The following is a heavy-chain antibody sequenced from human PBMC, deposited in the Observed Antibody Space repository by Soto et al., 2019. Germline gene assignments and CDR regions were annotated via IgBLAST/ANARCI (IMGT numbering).Heavy chain of an antibody. V-gene: IGHV3-30-3*01. Sequence: QVQLVESGGGVVQPGRSLRLSCAASGFTFSSYAMHWVRQAPGKGLEWVAVISYDGSNKYYADSVKGRFTISRDNSNNTLYLQMNSLRTEDTAVYYCARPLWRDDYNWGYFDLWGRGTLVTVSS. CDR1: GFTFSSYA. CDR3: ARPLWRDDYNWGYFDL. CDR2: ISYDGSNK. J-gene: IGHJ2*01. D-gene: IGHD4-4*01.